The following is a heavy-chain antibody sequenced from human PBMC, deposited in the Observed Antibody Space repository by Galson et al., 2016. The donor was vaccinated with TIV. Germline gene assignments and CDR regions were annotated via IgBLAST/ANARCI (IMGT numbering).Heavy chain of an antibody. J-gene: IGHJ6*02. CDR1: GYRFSHSW. D-gene: IGHD3-3*01. CDR2: IYPGDSDT. V-gene: IGHV5-51*01. Sequence: QSGAEVKKPGGSLKTSCKTSGYRFSHSWIGWVRQKPGKGLEWVGHIYPGDSDTRYSPSFQGHVTISADTSIDTAYLQWGSLKASDTAIYYCARHGYDFWNGQDYFFYGMDVWGQGTTVTVSS. CDR3: ARHGYDFWNGQDYFFYGMDV.